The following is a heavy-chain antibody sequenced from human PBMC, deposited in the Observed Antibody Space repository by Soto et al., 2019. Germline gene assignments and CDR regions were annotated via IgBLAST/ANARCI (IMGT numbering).Heavy chain of an antibody. D-gene: IGHD3-10*01. J-gene: IGHJ6*02. CDR3: AKDTGRESYYYYGMDV. CDR1: GFTFSSYG. Sequence: GGSLRLSCAASGFTFSSYGMHWVRQAPGKGLEWVAVISYDGSNKYYADSVKGRFTISRDNSKNTLYLQMNSLRAEDTAVYYCAKDTGRESYYYYGMDVWGQGTTVTV. CDR2: ISYDGSNK. V-gene: IGHV3-30*18.